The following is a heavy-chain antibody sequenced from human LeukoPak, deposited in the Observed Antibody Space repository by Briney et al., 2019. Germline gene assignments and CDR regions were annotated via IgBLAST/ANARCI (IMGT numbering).Heavy chain of an antibody. J-gene: IGHJ6*03. V-gene: IGHV4-4*07. D-gene: IGHD6-19*01. CDR1: GGSISSYH. CDR2: IYTSGST. CDR3: AREGYSSGWYRGDYYYYMDV. Sequence: SETLSLTCTVSGGSISSYHWSWIRQPAGKGLEWIGRIYTSGSTNYNPSLKSRVTMSVDTSKNQFSLKLSSVTAADTAVYYCAREGYSSGWYRGDYYYYMDVWGKGTTVTVSS.